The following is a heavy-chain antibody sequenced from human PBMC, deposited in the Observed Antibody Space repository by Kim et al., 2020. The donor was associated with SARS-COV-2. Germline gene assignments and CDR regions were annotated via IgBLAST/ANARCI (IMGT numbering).Heavy chain of an antibody. Sequence: GGSLRLSCAASGFTFSSYEMNWVRQAPGKGLEWVSYISSSGSTIYYADSVKGRFTISRDNAKNSLYLQMNSLRAEDTAVYYCASLKYYYDSSGYSHPDYWGQGTLVTVSS. V-gene: IGHV3-48*03. J-gene: IGHJ4*02. D-gene: IGHD3-22*01. CDR1: GFTFSSYE. CDR3: ASLKYYYDSSGYSHPDY. CDR2: ISSSGSTI.